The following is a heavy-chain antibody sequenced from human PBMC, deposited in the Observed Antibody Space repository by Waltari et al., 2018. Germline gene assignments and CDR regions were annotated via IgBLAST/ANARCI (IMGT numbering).Heavy chain of an antibody. CDR3: AKGGTGTGLDY. Sequence: QVQLVESGGGVVQPGRSLSLSCAASGFTFSSYGIHWVRHAPGKGLAWVAVISYDGSNKYYADSVKGRFTISRDNSKNMLYLQRNSLGAEDTAVYYCAKGGTGTGLDYWRQGTLVTVSS. V-gene: IGHV3-30*18. J-gene: IGHJ4*02. CDR2: ISYDGSNK. CDR1: GFTFSSYG. D-gene: IGHD1-1*01.